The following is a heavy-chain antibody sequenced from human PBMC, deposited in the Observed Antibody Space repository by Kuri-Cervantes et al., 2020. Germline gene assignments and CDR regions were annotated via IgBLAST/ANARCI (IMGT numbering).Heavy chain of an antibody. Sequence: SVKVSCKASGYTFTSYGISWVRQAPGQGLEWMGGIIPIFGTANYAQKFQGRVTITADESTSTAYMELSSLRSEDTAVYYCARERSSGWYFDYWGQGTLVTVSS. D-gene: IGHD6-19*01. V-gene: IGHV1-69*13. CDR2: IIPIFGTA. J-gene: IGHJ4*02. CDR3: ARERSSGWYFDY. CDR1: GYTFTSYG.